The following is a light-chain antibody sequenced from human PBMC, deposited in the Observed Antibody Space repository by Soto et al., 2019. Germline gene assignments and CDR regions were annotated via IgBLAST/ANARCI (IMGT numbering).Light chain of an antibody. CDR1: QSISTN. CDR2: DVS. V-gene: IGKV3-15*01. J-gene: IGKJ5*01. Sequence: IVLTQSPATLSVSAGERATLYCRASQSISTNLAWYQQKPGQPPRLLIYDVSIRATGVPARFSATGSETDFTLTISGLQSGDSAVYFCQQYNNWPFSFGQGTRLEIK. CDR3: QQYNNWPFS.